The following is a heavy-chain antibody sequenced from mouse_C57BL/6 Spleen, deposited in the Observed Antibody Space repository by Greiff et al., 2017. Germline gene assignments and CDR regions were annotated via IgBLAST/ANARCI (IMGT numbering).Heavy chain of an antibody. CDR3: ARNHYGRSYGY. CDR1: GYAFSSYW. D-gene: IGHD1-1*01. J-gene: IGHJ2*01. Sequence: VQLQQSGAELVKPGASVKISCKASGYAFSSYWMNWVKQRPGKGLEWIGQIYPGDGDTNYNGKFKGKATLTADKSSSTAYMQLISLTSEDSAVLFCARNHYGRSYGYWGQGTALTVSS. CDR2: IYPGDGDT. V-gene: IGHV1-80*01.